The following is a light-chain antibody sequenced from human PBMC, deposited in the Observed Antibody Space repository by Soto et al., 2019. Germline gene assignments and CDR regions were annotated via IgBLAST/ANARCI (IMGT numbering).Light chain of an antibody. CDR2: DEP. Sequence: EMVLTQSPGTLSLSPGERATLSCRVSQSVRSSYLGWYQKKPGQAHRLLMYDEPKRASGIPDRFSGSGSGTDFTRTISRLETEDFAVYYWEKYCSSITFGQGTRLESK. J-gene: IGKJ5*01. V-gene: IGKV3-20*01. CDR1: QSVRSSY. CDR3: EKYCSSIT.